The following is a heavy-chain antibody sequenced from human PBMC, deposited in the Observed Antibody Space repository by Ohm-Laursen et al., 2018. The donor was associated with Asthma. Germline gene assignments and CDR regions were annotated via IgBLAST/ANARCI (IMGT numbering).Heavy chain of an antibody. J-gene: IGHJ6*02. D-gene: IGHD2-15*01. CDR2: IIGSGADT. V-gene: IGHV3-23*01. CDR1: GFTFSSYA. Sequence: SLRLSCSASGFTFSSYAMSWVRQAPGKGLECVSAIIGSGADTYYADSVKGRFTISRDNSKNTLYLQMNTLRAEDTAVYYRARETATGSQNIHYYDLDVWGQGTTVIVSS. CDR3: ARETATGSQNIHYYDLDV.